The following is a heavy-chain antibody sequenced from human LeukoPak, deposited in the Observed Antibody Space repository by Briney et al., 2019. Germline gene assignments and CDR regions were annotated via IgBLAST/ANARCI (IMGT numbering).Heavy chain of an antibody. D-gene: IGHD2-21*02. J-gene: IGHJ4*02. CDR2: IIPIFGTA. V-gene: IGHV1-69*13. Sequence: SVKVSCKASGYTFTGYYMHWVRQAPGQGLEWMGGIIPIFGTANYAQKFQGRVTITADESTSTAYMELSSLRSEDTAVYYCAREKCGGDCYSGALDYWGQGTLVTVSS. CDR3: AREKCGGDCYSGALDY. CDR1: GYTFTGYY.